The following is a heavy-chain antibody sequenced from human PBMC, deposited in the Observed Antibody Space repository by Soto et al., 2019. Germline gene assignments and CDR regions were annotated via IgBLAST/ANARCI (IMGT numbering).Heavy chain of an antibody. D-gene: IGHD1-26*01. Sequence: QVQLVQSGAEVKKPGFSVKVSCKASGGTFSSYAISWVRQAPGQGLEWMGGIIPIFGTANYAQKFQGRVTITADESTSTAYMELSSLRSEDTAVYYCARSPTPQNIVGATTGWFDPWGQGTLVTVSS. V-gene: IGHV1-69*12. CDR3: ARSPTPQNIVGATTGWFDP. CDR2: IIPIFGTA. J-gene: IGHJ5*02. CDR1: GGTFSSYA.